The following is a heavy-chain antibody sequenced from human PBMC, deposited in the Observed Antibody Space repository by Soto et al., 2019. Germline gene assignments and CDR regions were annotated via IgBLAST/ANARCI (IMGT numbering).Heavy chain of an antibody. J-gene: IGHJ6*02. Sequence: SETLSLTCTVSGGSISSSSYYWGWIRQPPGKGLEWIGSIYYSGSTYYNPSLKSRVTISVDTSKNQFSLKLSSVTAADTAVYYCARHSDNWNDDYDGMDVWCQGTSVT. D-gene: IGHD1-1*01. V-gene: IGHV4-39*01. CDR2: IYYSGST. CDR3: ARHSDNWNDDYDGMDV. CDR1: GGSISSSSYY.